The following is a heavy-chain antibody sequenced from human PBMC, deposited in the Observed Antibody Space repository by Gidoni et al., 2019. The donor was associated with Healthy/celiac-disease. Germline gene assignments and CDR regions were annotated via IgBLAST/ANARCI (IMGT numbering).Heavy chain of an antibody. CDR2: IIPIFGTE. Sequence: QVQLVQSGAEVKKPGSSVKVSCKASGGTFSSYAISWVRQAPGPGLEWMGGIIPIFGTENYAQKFQGRVTITADESTSTAYMELSSLRSEDTAVYYCARDLTGRLRFLEWFFDYWGQGTLVTVSS. J-gene: IGHJ4*02. CDR1: GGTFSSYA. D-gene: IGHD3-3*01. CDR3: ARDLTGRLRFLEWFFDY. V-gene: IGHV1-69*01.